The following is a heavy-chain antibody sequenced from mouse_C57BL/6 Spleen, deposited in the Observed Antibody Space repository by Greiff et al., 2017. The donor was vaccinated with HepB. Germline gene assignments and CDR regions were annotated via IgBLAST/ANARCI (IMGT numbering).Heavy chain of an antibody. V-gene: IGHV3-6*01. CDR2: ISYDGSN. D-gene: IGHD3-2*02. Sequence: EVKLMESGPGLVKPSQSLSLTCSVTGYSITSGYYWNWIRQFPGNKLEWMGYISYDGSNNYNPSLKNRISITRDTSKNQFFLKLNSVTTEDTATYYCAREAVRNFDYWGQGTTLTVSS. J-gene: IGHJ2*01. CDR3: AREAVRNFDY. CDR1: GYSITSGYY.